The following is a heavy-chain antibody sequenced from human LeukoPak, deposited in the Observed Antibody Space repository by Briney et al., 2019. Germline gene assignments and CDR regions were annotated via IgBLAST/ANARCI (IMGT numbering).Heavy chain of an antibody. CDR2: IKSKTDGGTA. V-gene: IGHV3-15*01. J-gene: IGHJ4*02. CDR3: TTGWIAAAGGAY. D-gene: IGHD6-13*01. Sequence: GGSLRLSCAASGFTFSNAGMIWVRQAPGKGPEWVARIKSKTDGGTADYAAPVKGRFTISRDDSKNTLYLQMNSLKTEDTAVYYCTTGWIAAAGGAYWGQGTLVTVSS. CDR1: GFTFSNAG.